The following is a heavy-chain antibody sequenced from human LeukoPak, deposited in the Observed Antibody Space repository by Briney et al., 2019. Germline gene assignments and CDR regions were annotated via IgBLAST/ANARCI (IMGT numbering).Heavy chain of an antibody. Sequence: GGSLRLSCAASGFTFSSHAIHWFRQAPGKGLEWVSVISDDATKKRYADSVKGRFTVSRDNSRNTVYLQMSSLRADDTAVYYCAKPRSGVAHFDYWGQGTLVTVSS. J-gene: IGHJ4*02. CDR1: GFTFSSHA. CDR2: ISDDATKK. D-gene: IGHD3-3*01. V-gene: IGHV3-30-3*02. CDR3: AKPRSGVAHFDY.